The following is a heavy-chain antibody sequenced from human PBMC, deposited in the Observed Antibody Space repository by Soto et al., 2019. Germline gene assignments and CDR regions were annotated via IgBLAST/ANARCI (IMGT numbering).Heavy chain of an antibody. CDR3: SRAKSPQIAYFSDY. CDR2: IRNESYRETT. D-gene: IGHD6-13*01. V-gene: IGHV3-49*04. CDR1: GFIFGDYA. Sequence: GGSLRLSCTASGFIFGDYAINWVRQAPGKGLEWVALIRNESYRETTEYAASVKGRFTISRDGSNGIAYLQMRSLKTEDSAVYYCSRAKSPQIAYFSDYWGQGTLVTVSS. J-gene: IGHJ4*02.